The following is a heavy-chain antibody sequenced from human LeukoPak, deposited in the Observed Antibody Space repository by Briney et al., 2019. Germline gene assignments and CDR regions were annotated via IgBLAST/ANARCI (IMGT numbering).Heavy chain of an antibody. CDR2: INPSSGGT. J-gene: IGHJ4*02. CDR3: AGQKDPRPIDY. V-gene: IGHV1-2*02. CDR1: GYTFIAYY. Sequence: ASVKVSCRASGYTFIAYYMHWVRQAPGQGLEWMGWINPSSGGTNYAQKFQGRVTMTRDTSISTAYMELSELRSDDTAVYYCAGQKDPRPIDYWGQGTLITVSS.